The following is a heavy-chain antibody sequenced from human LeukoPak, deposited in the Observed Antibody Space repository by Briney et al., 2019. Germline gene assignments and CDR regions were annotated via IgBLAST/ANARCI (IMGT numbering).Heavy chain of an antibody. D-gene: IGHD6-13*01. CDR1: GFTFDDYA. V-gene: IGHV3-9*01. J-gene: IGHJ6*02. CDR2: ISWNSGSI. CDR3: AKDIYSSSPYGMDV. Sequence: GGSLRLSCAASGFTFDDYAMHWVRQAPGKGLEWVSGISWNSGSIGYADSAKGRFTISRDNAKNSLYLQMNSLRAEDTALYYCAKDIYSSSPYGMDVWGQGTTVTVSS.